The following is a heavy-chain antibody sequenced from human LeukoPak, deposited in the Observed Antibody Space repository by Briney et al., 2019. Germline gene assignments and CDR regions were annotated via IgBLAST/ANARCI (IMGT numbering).Heavy chain of an antibody. V-gene: IGHV1-69*05. D-gene: IGHD1-26*01. CDR1: GGTFSSYA. CDR2: IIPIFGTA. Sequence: SVKVSCKASGGTFSSYAISWVRQAPGQGLEWMGGIIPIFGTANYAQKFQGRVTITTDESTSTAYMELSSLRSEDTAVYYCAREPADSVGATGRFLPWGQGTLVTVSS. CDR3: AREPADSVGATGRFLP. J-gene: IGHJ5*02.